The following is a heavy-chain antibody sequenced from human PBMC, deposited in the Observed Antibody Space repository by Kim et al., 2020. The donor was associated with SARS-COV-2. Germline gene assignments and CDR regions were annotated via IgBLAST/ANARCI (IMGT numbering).Heavy chain of an antibody. V-gene: IGHV3-21*01. D-gene: IGHD4-17*01. CDR3: ARGPDYGGNSAY. Sequence: YYADEEQRRFTISRDNAKNSLYLQMKSLRAEDTAVYYCARGPDYGGNSAYWGQGTLVTVSS. J-gene: IGHJ4*02.